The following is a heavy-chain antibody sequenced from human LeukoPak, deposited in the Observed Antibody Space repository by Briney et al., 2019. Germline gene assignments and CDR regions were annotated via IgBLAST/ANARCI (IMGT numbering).Heavy chain of an antibody. D-gene: IGHD5-12*01. Sequence: ASVKVSCKTSGYTFSSYYIHWVRQAPGQGLEWVGVINCSGGTATYAQKFQGRVTMTRDTSTSTVYMELSSLRSEDTAVYHCARHAYSGYDPFDCWGQGTLVTVSS. CDR1: GYTFSSYY. CDR3: ARHAYSGYDPFDC. V-gene: IGHV1-46*01. CDR2: INCSGGTA. J-gene: IGHJ4*02.